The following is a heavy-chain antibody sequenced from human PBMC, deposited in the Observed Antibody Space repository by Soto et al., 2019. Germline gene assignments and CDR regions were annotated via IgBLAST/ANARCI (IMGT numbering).Heavy chain of an antibody. J-gene: IGHJ4*02. V-gene: IGHV1-2*04. Sequence: ASVKVSCKASGYTFTGYYMHWVRQAPGQGLEWMGWINPNSGGTNYAQKFQGWVTMTRDTSISTAYMELSRLRSDDTAVYYCARGREIQLWIFDYWGQGTLVTVSS. CDR3: ARGREIQLWIFDY. CDR2: INPNSGGT. D-gene: IGHD5-18*01. CDR1: GYTFTGYY.